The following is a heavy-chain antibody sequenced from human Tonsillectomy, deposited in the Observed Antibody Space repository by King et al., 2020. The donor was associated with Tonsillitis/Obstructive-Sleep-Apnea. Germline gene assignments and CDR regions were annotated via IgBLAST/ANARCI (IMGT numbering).Heavy chain of an antibody. CDR1: GGSLSSSSYY. CDR3: ASGVLRGYSYGYGY. J-gene: IGHJ4*02. D-gene: IGHD5-18*01. V-gene: IGHV4-39*01. Sequence: QLQESGPGLVKPSETLSLTCTVSGGSLSSSSYYWGWIRQPPGKGLEWSGGSYYSGRTYYNPSLKSRVTISVDTAKNQFSLKLSSVTAADTAVYYCASGVLRGYSYGYGYWGQGTLVTVSS. CDR2: SYYSGRT.